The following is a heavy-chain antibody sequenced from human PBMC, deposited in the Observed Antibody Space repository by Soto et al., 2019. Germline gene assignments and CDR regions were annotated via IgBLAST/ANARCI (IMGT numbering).Heavy chain of an antibody. J-gene: IGHJ4*01. CDR1: GFTFGGSA. V-gene: IGHV3-73*01. D-gene: IGHD2-8*02. CDR3: TRHGERTSAYRYFDY. Sequence: GGSLRLSXAASGFTFGGSAIHWVRQASGKGLEWVGRIRSKVNNYATAYAASVKGRFTISRDDSKNTAYLRMNSLKTEDTALYYCTRHGERTSAYRYFDYWGHGTLVTVSS. CDR2: IRSKVNNYAT.